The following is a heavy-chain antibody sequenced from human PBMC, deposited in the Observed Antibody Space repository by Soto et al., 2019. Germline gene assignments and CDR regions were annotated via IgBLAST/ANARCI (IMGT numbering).Heavy chain of an antibody. CDR2: INAGNGNT. CDR3: ARDVYCSGGSCYNWFDP. Sequence: QVQLVQSGADVKKPGASVKVACKASGYTFTSYAMHWVRQAPGQRLEWMGWINAGNGNTKYSQKFQGRATITRDTSASTAYMELSSLRSEDTAVYYCARDVYCSGGSCYNWFDPWGQGTLVTVSS. D-gene: IGHD2-15*01. CDR1: GYTFTSYA. V-gene: IGHV1-3*01. J-gene: IGHJ5*02.